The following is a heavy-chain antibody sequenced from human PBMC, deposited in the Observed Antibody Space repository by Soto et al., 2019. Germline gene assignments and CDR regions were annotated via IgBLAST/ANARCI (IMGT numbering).Heavy chain of an antibody. V-gene: IGHV5-51*01. J-gene: IGHJ6*02. D-gene: IGHD3-22*01. CDR3: ARDRFRPYYYDSGGMDV. CDR1: GYSFTSYW. CDR2: IYPGDSDT. Sequence: GESLKISCKGSGYSFTSYWIGWVRQMPGKGLEWMGIIYPGDSDTRYSPSFQGQVTISADKSISTAYLQWSSLKASDTAMYYCARDRFRPYYYDSGGMDVWGQGTTVTVSS.